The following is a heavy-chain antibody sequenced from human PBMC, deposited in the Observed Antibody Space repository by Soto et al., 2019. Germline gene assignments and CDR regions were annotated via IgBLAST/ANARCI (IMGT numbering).Heavy chain of an antibody. J-gene: IGHJ4*02. D-gene: IGHD5-18*01. CDR3: ARGRELWSYRAHFGY. Sequence: SVKVSCKASGGTFSSYAISWVRQAPGQGLEWMGGIIPIFGTANYAQKFQGRVTITADESTSTAYMELSSLRSEDTAVYYCARGRELWSYRAHFGYWGQGTLVTVSS. CDR1: GGTFSSYA. V-gene: IGHV1-69*13. CDR2: IIPIFGTA.